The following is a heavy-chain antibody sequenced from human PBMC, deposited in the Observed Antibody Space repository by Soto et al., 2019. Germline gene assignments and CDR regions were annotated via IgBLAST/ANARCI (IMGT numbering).Heavy chain of an antibody. V-gene: IGHV2-5*02. J-gene: IGHJ6*02. D-gene: IGHD6-13*01. CDR1: GFSLSTSGVG. Sequence: QITLKESGPTLVKPTQTLTLTCTFSGFSLSTSGVGVGWIRQPPGKALEWLALIYCDDDKRYSPFLKSRLTITKDTSKHQVVLTMTNMDPVDTATYYCAHSEAAGIDLYYYYGMDVWGQGTTVTVPS. CDR2: IYCDDDK. CDR3: AHSEAAGIDLYYYYGMDV.